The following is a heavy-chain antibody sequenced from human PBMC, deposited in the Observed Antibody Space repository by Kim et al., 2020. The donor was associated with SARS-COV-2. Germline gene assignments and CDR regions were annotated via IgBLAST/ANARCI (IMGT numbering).Heavy chain of an antibody. D-gene: IGHD1-1*01. CDR3: AREAVPTLSDAFDI. V-gene: IGHV3-21*01. CDR1: GFTFSSYS. J-gene: IGHJ3*02. Sequence: GGSLRLSCAASGFTFSSYSMNWVRQAPGKGLEWVSSISSSSSYIYYADSVKGRFTISRDNAKNSLYLQMNSLRAEDTAVYYCAREAVPTLSDAFDIWGQGTMVTVSS. CDR2: ISSSSSYI.